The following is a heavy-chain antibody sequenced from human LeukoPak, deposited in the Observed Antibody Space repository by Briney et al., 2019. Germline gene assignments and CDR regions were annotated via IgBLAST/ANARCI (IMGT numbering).Heavy chain of an antibody. CDR2: ISYDGSNK. D-gene: IGHD1-26*01. J-gene: IGHJ3*02. Sequence: GGSLRLSCAASGFTFSSYAMHWVRQAPGKGLEWVAVISYDGSNKYYADSVKGRFTISRDNSKNTLYLQMNSLRAEDTAVYYCARARGGSFDAFDIWGQGTMVTVSS. CDR3: ARARGGSFDAFDI. V-gene: IGHV3-30-3*01. CDR1: GFTFSSYA.